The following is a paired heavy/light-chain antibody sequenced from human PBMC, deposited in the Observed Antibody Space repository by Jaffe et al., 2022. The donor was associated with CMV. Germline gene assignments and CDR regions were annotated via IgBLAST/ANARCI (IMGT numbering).Heavy chain of an antibody. CDR3: ATTGRRGQVGVIDY. D-gene: IGHD2-21*01. V-gene: IGHV4-4*02. CDR2: VYHAGST. Sequence: QVHLQESGPGLVNPSGTLSLTCAVSGGSISSNHWWTWVRQPPGKGLEWIGEVYHAGSTNYNPSLKSRVTISVDRSNNDFSLKLISVTAADTAIYYCATTGRRGQVGVIDYWGQGTLVTVSS. J-gene: IGHJ4*02. CDR1: GGSISSNHW.
Light chain of an antibody. Sequence: QLVLTQSPSASASLGASVKLTCTLSSGHAIYSIAWHQQQPEKGPRYLMKLNSDGSHTKGDGISDRFSGSSSGAERYLIISSLQSEDEGDYYCQTWGTDVRVFGGGTKLTVL. J-gene: IGLJ3*02. CDR2: LNSDGSH. CDR1: SGHAIYS. CDR3: QTWGTDVRV. V-gene: IGLV4-69*01.